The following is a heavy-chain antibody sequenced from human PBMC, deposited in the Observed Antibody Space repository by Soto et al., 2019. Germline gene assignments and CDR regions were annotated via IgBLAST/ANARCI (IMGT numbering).Heavy chain of an antibody. V-gene: IGHV3-23*01. CDR2: ISGSGSNT. D-gene: IGHD1-26*01. Sequence: EVQLMESGGGLERPGGSLRLSCAASGFTFNNFAMIWVRQAPGKGLEWVSAISGSGSNTYYADSVKGRFTISRDNSKNTVYLQMNSLRAEDTAVYYCAKDQEVGAVDAFDIWGQGTMVTVSS. CDR1: GFTFNNFA. CDR3: AKDQEVGAVDAFDI. J-gene: IGHJ3*02.